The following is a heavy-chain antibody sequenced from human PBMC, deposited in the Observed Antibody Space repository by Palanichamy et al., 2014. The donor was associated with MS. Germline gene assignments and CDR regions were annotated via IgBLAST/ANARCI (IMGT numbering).Heavy chain of an antibody. CDR2: IIPSLGTE. CDR1: GGSFTNNA. D-gene: IGHD3-16*01. J-gene: IGHJ3*02. V-gene: IGHV1-69*04. Sequence: QVQLVQSGAEVKRPDFSVKVSCKASGGSFTNNAINWVRQAPGQGPQWMGKIIPSLGTERYAETFQGRLTITADKSTNTVYMELSSLRSDDTAVYYCARDRTVDDYVWVNWRHNDAFDMWGQGTLVIVSS. CDR3: ARDRTVDDYVWVNWRHNDAFDM.